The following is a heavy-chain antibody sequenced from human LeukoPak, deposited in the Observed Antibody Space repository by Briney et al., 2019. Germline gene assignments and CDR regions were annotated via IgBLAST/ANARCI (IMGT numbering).Heavy chain of an antibody. CDR2: IKQDGSEK. CDR3: ESEMVEMATKLAYYMDV. J-gene: IGHJ6*03. Sequence: PGGYLRLSCAASGFTFSSYWMSWLRQAPGKGLEWVANIKQDGSEKYYVDSVKGRFTISRDNAKNSLYLQMNSLRAEDTAVYYCESEMVEMATKLAYYMDVWGKGTTVTVSS. CDR1: GFTFSSYW. D-gene: IGHD5-24*01. V-gene: IGHV3-7*01.